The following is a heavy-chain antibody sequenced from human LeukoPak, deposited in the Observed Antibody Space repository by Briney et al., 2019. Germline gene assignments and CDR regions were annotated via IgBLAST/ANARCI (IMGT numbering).Heavy chain of an antibody. V-gene: IGHV3-30*01. Sequence: PGRSLRLSCAASGFTFSSYAMHWVRQAPGKGLEWVAVISYDGSNKYYADSVKGRFTISRDNSKNPLYRQMNSLRAEDTAVYYCARAYPRQLFDYWGQGTLVTVSS. CDR3: ARAYPRQLFDY. CDR2: ISYDGSNK. CDR1: GFTFSSYA. J-gene: IGHJ4*02. D-gene: IGHD6-13*01.